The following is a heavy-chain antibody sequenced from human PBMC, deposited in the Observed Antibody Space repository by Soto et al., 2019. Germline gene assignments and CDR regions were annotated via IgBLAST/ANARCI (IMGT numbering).Heavy chain of an antibody. D-gene: IGHD6-19*01. CDR2: IIPIFGTA. Sequence: QVQLVQSGAEVKKPGSSVKVSCKASGGTISSYAISWVRQAPGQGLEWMGGIIPIFGTANYAQKFQGRVTITADESTSTAYMELSSLRSEDTAVYYCARGIAVAGTVFDWYFDLWGRGTLVTVSS. CDR1: GGTISSYA. J-gene: IGHJ2*01. CDR3: ARGIAVAGTVFDWYFDL. V-gene: IGHV1-69*01.